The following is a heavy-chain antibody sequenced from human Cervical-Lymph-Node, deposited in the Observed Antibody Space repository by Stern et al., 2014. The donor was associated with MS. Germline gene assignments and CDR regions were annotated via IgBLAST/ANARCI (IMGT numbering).Heavy chain of an antibody. CDR2: IYHSGTT. CDR1: GGSLTGYY. CDR3: ARNRYPTTWFDS. D-gene: IGHD1-1*01. J-gene: IGHJ5*01. Sequence: VQLVESGPGLVKPSETLSLTCSVSGGSLTGYYCSWIRQSPGKGLEWIGYIYHSGTTQSHPSLQMRLTMSVATSNNQFSLKLNSVTTEDTAVYYCARNRYPTTWFDSWGQGTLVIVSS. V-gene: IGHV4-4*09.